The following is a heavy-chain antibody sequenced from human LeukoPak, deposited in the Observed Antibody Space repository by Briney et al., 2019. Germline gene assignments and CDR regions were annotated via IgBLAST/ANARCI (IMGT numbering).Heavy chain of an antibody. D-gene: IGHD6-19*01. V-gene: IGHV3-11*01. CDR3: ARASQIAVAGHFDY. CDR2: ISSSGSTI. J-gene: IGHJ4*02. CDR1: GFTFSDYY. Sequence: PGGSLRLSCAASGFTFSDYYMSWIRQAPGKGLEWISYISSSGSTIYYADSVKGRLTISRDNAKNSLYLQMNSLRAEDTAVCYCARASQIAVAGHFDYWGQGTLVTVSS.